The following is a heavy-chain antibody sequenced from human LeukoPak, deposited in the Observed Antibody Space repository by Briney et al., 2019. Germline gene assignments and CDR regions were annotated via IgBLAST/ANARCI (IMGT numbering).Heavy chain of an antibody. Sequence: AASVKVSCKASGGTFSSYAISWVRQAPGQGLEWMGGIIPIFGTANYAQKFQGRVTITADESTSTAYMELSSLRSEDTAVYYCASRSGYSSSWSPAVDYYYMDVWGKGTTVTVSS. V-gene: IGHV1-69*01. CDR2: IIPIFGTA. J-gene: IGHJ6*03. D-gene: IGHD6-13*01. CDR3: ASRSGYSSSWSPAVDYYYMDV. CDR1: GGTFSSYA.